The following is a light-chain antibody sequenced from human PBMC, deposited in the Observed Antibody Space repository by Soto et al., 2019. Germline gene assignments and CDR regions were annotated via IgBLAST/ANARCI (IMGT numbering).Light chain of an antibody. CDR3: QSYDTSLSVYVV. J-gene: IGLJ2*01. Sequence: QSVLTQPPSVSGAPGQRVTISCTGSSSNIGADFDVHWYRQLPGTAPKLLIYGNINRPSGVPDRFSGSTSGTSASLTITGLQAEDEADYYCQSYDTSLSVYVVFGGGTKLTVL. CDR1: SSNIGADFD. V-gene: IGLV1-40*01. CDR2: GNI.